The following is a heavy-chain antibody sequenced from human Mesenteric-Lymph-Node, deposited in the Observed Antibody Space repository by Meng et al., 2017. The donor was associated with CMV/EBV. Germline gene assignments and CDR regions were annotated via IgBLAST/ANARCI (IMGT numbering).Heavy chain of an antibody. Sequence: GESLKISCAASGFTFSSYGIQWVRQAPGKGLEWVANIKQDGSEKSYVDSVKGRFTISRDNAKNSLYLQMNSLRAEDTAVYYCASLFLGSGSYPFDYWGQGTLVTVSS. CDR3: ASLFLGSGSYPFDY. D-gene: IGHD3-10*01. CDR2: IKQDGSEK. V-gene: IGHV3-7*01. J-gene: IGHJ4*02. CDR1: GFTFSSYG.